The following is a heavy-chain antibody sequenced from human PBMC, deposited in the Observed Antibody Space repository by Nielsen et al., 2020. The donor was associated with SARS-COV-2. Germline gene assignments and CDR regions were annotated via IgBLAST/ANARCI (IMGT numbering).Heavy chain of an antibody. Sequence: ASVKVSCKASGYTFTGYYMHWVRQAPGQGLEWMGRINPNSGGTNYAQKFQGRVTMTRDTSISTAYMELSRLRSDDTAVYYCARVLSHYYDSSDYIDYWGQGTLVTVSS. V-gene: IGHV1-2*06. D-gene: IGHD3-22*01. CDR3: ARVLSHYYDSSDYIDY. CDR2: INPNSGGT. CDR1: GYTFTGYY. J-gene: IGHJ4*02.